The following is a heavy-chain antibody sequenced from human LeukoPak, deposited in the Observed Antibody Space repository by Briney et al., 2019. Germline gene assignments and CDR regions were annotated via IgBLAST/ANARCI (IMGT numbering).Heavy chain of an antibody. CDR3: ARGESGHDAFDI. Sequence: SETLSLTCTVSGGSISSYYWSWIRQPPGKGLEWIGYIYYSGSTNYNPSLKSRVTISVDTSKNQFSLKLSSVTAADTAVYYCARGESGHDAFDIWGQGTMVTVSS. J-gene: IGHJ3*02. V-gene: IGHV4-59*01. CDR2: IYYSGST. CDR1: GGSISSYY. D-gene: IGHD1-26*01.